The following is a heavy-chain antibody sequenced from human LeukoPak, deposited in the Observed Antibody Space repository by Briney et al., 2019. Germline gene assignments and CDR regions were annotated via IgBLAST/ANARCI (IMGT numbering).Heavy chain of an antibody. V-gene: IGHV3-23*01. CDR3: PNAMAVAGDTYYFDY. J-gene: IGHJ4*02. D-gene: IGHD6-19*01. CDR1: GFTFISYT. Sequence: TGGSLRLSCAASGFTFISYTMSGVRQAPGKGLEWGSAISISGGATYYTDSVKGRFTISRDNPKTTLYLQMNSLPAQDPAVIYCPNAMAVAGDTYYFDYWGQGTLVTVSS. CDR2: ISISGGAT.